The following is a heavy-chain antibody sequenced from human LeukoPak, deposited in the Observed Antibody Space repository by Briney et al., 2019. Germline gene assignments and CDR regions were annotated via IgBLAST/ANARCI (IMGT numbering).Heavy chain of an antibody. Sequence: SETLSLTCTVSGGSISSGGYYWSWIRQHPGKGLEWIGYIYYSGSTYYNPSLKSRVTISVDTSKYQFSLKLSSVTAADTAVYYRARERARDGYNLVGYWGQGTLVTVSS. J-gene: IGHJ4*02. CDR1: GGSISSGGYY. D-gene: IGHD5-24*01. CDR3: ARERARDGYNLVGY. V-gene: IGHV4-31*03. CDR2: IYYSGST.